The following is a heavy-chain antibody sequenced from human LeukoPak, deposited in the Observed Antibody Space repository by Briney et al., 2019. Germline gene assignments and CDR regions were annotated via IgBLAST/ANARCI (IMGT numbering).Heavy chain of an antibody. V-gene: IGHV3-53*01. D-gene: IGHD5-18*01. CDR3: ATKRGYNYGLDY. J-gene: IGHJ4*02. CDR1: GFSVSSNY. CDR2: TYSGGST. Sequence: GGSLRLSCAASGFSVSSNYMSWVRQAPRQGLEWVSVTYSGGSTSYADSVKGRFTISRDNSKNTLYLQMNSLRVEDTAVYYCATKRGYNYGLDYWGQGTLVTVSS.